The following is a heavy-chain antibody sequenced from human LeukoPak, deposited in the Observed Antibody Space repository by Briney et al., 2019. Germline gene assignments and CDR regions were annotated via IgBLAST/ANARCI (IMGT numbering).Heavy chain of an antibody. D-gene: IGHD2-2*01. V-gene: IGHV3-21*01. CDR1: GFTFSSYS. CDR2: ISSSSSYI. J-gene: IGHJ5*02. CDR3: ARDRVVDIVVVPAAHGWFDP. Sequence: GGSLRLSCAASGFTFSSYSVNWVRQAPGKGLEWVSSISSSSSYIYYADSVKGRFTISRDNAKNSLYLQMNSLRAEDTAVYYCARDRVVDIVVVPAAHGWFDPWGQGTLVTVSS.